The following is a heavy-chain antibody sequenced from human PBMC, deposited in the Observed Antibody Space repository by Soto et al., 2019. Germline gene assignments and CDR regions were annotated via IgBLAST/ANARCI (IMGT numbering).Heavy chain of an antibody. CDR3: ARDRRSLFYGYFDY. D-gene: IGHD4-17*01. J-gene: IGHJ4*01. V-gene: IGHV3-48*03. CDR1: GFTFSSSE. Sequence: PGGSLRLSCAASGFTFSSSEMNWVRQAPGKELQWVSYISGSGSNRYYADSVEGRFTISRDNAKNSLYLQMNSLRAEDTAVYYCARDRRSLFYGYFDYWGHGTLVTVSS. CDR2: ISGSGSNR.